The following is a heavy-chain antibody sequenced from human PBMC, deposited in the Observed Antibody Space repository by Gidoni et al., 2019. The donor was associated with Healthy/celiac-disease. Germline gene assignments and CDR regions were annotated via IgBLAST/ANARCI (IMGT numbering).Heavy chain of an antibody. V-gene: IGHV4-39*01. CDR3: ARLGSSWYELDY. CDR1: GASISSSSYY. CDR2: IYYSGST. Sequence: QLQLQESGPGLVKPSETLSLTCTVSGASISSSSYYWGWIRQPPGKGLEWIGSIYYSGSTYYNPSLKSRVTISVDTSKNQFSLQLSSVTAADTAVYYCARLGSSWYELDYWGQGTLVTVSS. D-gene: IGHD6-13*01. J-gene: IGHJ4*02.